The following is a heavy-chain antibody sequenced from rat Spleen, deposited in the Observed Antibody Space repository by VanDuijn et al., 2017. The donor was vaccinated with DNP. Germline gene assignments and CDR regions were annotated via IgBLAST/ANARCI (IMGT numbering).Heavy chain of an antibody. J-gene: IGHJ4*01. CDR2: ISTSGGST. D-gene: IGHD1-12*02. Sequence: EVQLVESGGDLVQPGRSLKLSCVASGFTFNYYWMAWVRQAPTKGLEWVATISTSGGSTYYRDSVKGRFTISRDNAKSTLYLQMNSLRSEDSATYYCAREGDYYDGSYVDALDAWGQGTSVTVSS. CDR3: AREGDYYDGSYVDALDA. V-gene: IGHV5-25*01. CDR1: GFTFNYYW.